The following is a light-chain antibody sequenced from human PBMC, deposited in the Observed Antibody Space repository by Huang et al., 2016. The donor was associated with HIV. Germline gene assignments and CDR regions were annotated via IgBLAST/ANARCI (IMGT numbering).Light chain of an antibody. CDR2: GAS. CDR1: QGITGN. Sequence: EIVLTQSPGTLSLSPGETATLSCRASQGITGNLDWYQQRLGQPPRLLIYGASTRAPNIPVSFSGSGSGTDFTLTITSLRSEDSGVYYCQRDNAWPSTWTFGQGTRMEIK. J-gene: IGKJ1*01. V-gene: IGKV3-15*01. CDR3: QRDNAWPSTWT.